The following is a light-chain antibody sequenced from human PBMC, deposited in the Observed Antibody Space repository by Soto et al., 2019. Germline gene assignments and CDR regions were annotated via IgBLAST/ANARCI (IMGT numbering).Light chain of an antibody. CDR3: TSDAGSESYV. CDR2: NVT. V-gene: IGLV2-8*01. J-gene: IGLJ1*01. Sequence: QSALTQPPSASGSPGQSVAISCTGTSSDVGGYNYVSWYQQHPGKAPKLMIYNVTKRPSGVPDRFSGSKSDNTASLTVSGLQAEYEADYYCTSDAGSESYVFRSGTKLTVL. CDR1: SSDVGGYNY.